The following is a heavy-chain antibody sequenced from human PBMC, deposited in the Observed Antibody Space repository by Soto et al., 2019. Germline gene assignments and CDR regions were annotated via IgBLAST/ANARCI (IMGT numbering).Heavy chain of an antibody. V-gene: IGHV3-11*03. J-gene: IGHJ4*02. CDR1: GFSISDHY. Sequence: GGSLRLSCAASGFSISDHYMSWIRQDPGKGLEWVSYSSNSGTFTKYADPVKGRFSISRDNAKNSLYLEINSLRGEDTAISYCARSGDNYNVLDYWGQGTPVTVSS. CDR3: ARSGDNYNVLDY. CDR2: SSNSGTFT. D-gene: IGHD3-10*02.